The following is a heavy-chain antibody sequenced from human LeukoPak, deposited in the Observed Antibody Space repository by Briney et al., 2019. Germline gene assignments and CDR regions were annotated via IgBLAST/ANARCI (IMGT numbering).Heavy chain of an antibody. CDR1: GITGNTNY. CDR3: ASGRTYYYDSSAYPVPLED. V-gene: IGHV3-53*01. D-gene: IGHD3-22*01. CDR2: IYSGGSR. J-gene: IGHJ4*01. Sequence: PGGSLRLSCAASGITGNTNYMSWVRQAPGKGLGRVSVIYSGGSRYYADSVKGRFTISRDNSKNTLYLQMNSLRAEDTAVYYCASGRTYYYDSSAYPVPLEDWGQGTLVTVSS.